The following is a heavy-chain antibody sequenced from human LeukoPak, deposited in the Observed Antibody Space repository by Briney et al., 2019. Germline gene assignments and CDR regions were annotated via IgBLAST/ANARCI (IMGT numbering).Heavy chain of an antibody. D-gene: IGHD6-19*01. Sequence: PSQTLSLTCAVSGGSLSNGGYSWSWIRQPPGKGLEWIGLIYHSGTTLYNPSLKSRLTFSLDKSKNQFSLKLSSVTAADTAVYYCARKGDSSGWYPEDAFDIWGQGTMVTVSS. CDR1: GGSLSNGGYS. CDR3: ARKGDSSGWYPEDAFDI. J-gene: IGHJ3*02. V-gene: IGHV4-30-2*01. CDR2: IYHSGTT.